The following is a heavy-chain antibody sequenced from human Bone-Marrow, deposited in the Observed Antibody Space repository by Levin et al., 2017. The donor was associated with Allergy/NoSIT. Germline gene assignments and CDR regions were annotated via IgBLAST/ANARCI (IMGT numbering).Heavy chain of an antibody. D-gene: IGHD6-19*01. CDR1: GFTFSRYG. J-gene: IGHJ4*02. CDR3: AKDPDEKRWLVQTGYFDY. Sequence: PGGSLRLSCAASGFTFSRYGMHWVRQAPGKGLEWVAVISYDGTNQYYADSVKGRFTISRDNSKNMVFLQMNSLRTEDTAVFYCAKDPDEKRWLVQTGYFDYWGQGTLVTVSS. V-gene: IGHV3-30*18. CDR2: ISYDGTNQ.